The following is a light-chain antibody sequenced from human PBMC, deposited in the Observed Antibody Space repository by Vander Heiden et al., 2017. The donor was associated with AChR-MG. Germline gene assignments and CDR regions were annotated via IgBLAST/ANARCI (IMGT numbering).Light chain of an antibody. CDR1: QSVSSSY. Sequence: EIVLTPSPGTLSLSPGDRATLPCRASQSVSSSYLAWYQHKPGQAPRLLIYGASSRATGIPDRFSGSGSGTDFTLTISRLEPEDFAVYYCQQYGSSLTWTFGQGTKVEIK. J-gene: IGKJ1*01. V-gene: IGKV3-20*01. CDR3: QQYGSSLTWT. CDR2: GAS.